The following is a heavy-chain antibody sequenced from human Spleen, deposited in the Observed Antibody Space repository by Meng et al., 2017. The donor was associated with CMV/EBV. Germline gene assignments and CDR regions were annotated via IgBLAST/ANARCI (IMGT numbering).Heavy chain of an antibody. V-gene: IGHV2-5*02. J-gene: IGHJ4*02. Sequence: NLQYFGSPPLKPTHTLPLTCTFSGFSLSTSGVGVGWIRQPPGKALEWLALIYWDDDKRYSPSLKSRLTITKDTSKNQVVLTMTNMDPVDTATYYCAHRQRYYYGSGSFDYWGQGTLVTVSS. D-gene: IGHD3-10*01. CDR2: IYWDDDK. CDR3: AHRQRYYYGSGSFDY. CDR1: GFSLSTSGVG.